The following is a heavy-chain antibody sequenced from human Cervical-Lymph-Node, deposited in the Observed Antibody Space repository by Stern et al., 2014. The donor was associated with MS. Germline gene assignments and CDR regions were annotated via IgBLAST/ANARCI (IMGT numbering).Heavy chain of an antibody. CDR2: ISGSGGRT. V-gene: IGHV3-23*04. J-gene: IGHJ3*01. D-gene: IGHD3-10*01. Sequence: EVQLVESGGGLVQPGGSLRLSCAASGFTFNMYAMTWVRQAPGKGLEWVSGISGSGGRTYYGDAVKGRFTISRDNSKNTLYLQVNSLRAEDTAAYYCARDRGIDDAFDLWGQGTMVTVSA. CDR1: GFTFNMYA. CDR3: ARDRGIDDAFDL.